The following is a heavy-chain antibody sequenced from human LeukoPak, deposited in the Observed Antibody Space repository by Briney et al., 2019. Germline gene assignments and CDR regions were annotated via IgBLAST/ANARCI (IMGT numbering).Heavy chain of an antibody. D-gene: IGHD3-22*01. CDR3: ARGSYYYDSG. CDR1: GGSISRNY. CDR2: IYYSGST. J-gene: IGHJ4*02. V-gene: IGHV4-59*01. Sequence: PSETLSLTCTVSGGSISRNYWSWIRQSPGKGLEWIGYIYYSGSTHYNPSLKSRVTMSVDTSKNQFSLKLSSVTAADTAVYYCARGSYYYDSGWGQGTLVTVSS.